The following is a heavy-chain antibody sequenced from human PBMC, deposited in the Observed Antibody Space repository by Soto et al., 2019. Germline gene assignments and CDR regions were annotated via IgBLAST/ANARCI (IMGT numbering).Heavy chain of an antibody. Sequence: QVQLVQSGVEVKKPGASVKVSCKASGYTFISHGISWVRQAPGQGLEWLGWISGKNGNTNYAQKLQGRVTLTTDTSTSTAYMELRSLRSADTAVYYCARLSSSIVVVPDYGMDVWVQGTTVTVSS. V-gene: IGHV1-18*04. CDR2: ISGKNGNT. J-gene: IGHJ6*02. D-gene: IGHD2-15*01. CDR1: GYTFISHG. CDR3: ARLSSSIVVVPDYGMDV.